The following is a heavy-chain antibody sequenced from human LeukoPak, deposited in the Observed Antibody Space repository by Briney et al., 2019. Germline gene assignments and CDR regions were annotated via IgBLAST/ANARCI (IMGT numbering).Heavy chain of an antibody. CDR1: GYTLTSYY. CDR2: INPSGGST. V-gene: IGHV1-46*01. D-gene: IGHD1-26*01. Sequence: ASVKVSRKASGYTLTSYYMHWVRQAPGQGLEWMGRINPSGGSTSYAQKFQGRVTMTRDTSTSTVYMELSSLRSEDTAVYYCATVASGSYSYFDYWGQGTLVTVSS. J-gene: IGHJ4*02. CDR3: ATVASGSYSYFDY.